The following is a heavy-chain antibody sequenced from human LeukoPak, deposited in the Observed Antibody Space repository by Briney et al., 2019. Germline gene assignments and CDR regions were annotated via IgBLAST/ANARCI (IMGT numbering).Heavy chain of an antibody. D-gene: IGHD1-26*01. Sequence: PSETLSLTYTVSGGSISSYYWSWIRQPPGKGLEWIGYIYYIGSTNYNPSLKSRVTISVDTSKNQFSLKLSSVTAADTAVYYCAGSRLSRAVDYWGQGTLVTVSS. CDR1: GGSISSYY. CDR2: IYYIGST. V-gene: IGHV4-59*01. J-gene: IGHJ4*02. CDR3: AGSRLSRAVDY.